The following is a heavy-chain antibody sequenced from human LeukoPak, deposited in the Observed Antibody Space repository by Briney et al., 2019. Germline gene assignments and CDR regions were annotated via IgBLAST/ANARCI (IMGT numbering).Heavy chain of an antibody. CDR2: IAHDGSNK. D-gene: IGHD1-26*01. CDR1: GFTFSNYV. V-gene: IGHV3-30*18. CDR3: AKDRVGGSWWSIGY. Sequence: GGSLKLSCAASGFTFSNYVMQWVRQAPGKGLEWVALIAHDGSNKYYADSVKVRFTISRDNSKNTLYLQMNSLRAEDTAVYYCAKDRVGGSWWSIGYWGQGTLVTVSS. J-gene: IGHJ4*02.